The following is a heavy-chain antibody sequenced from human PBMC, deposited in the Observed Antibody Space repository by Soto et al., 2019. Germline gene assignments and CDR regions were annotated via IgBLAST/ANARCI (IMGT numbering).Heavy chain of an antibody. V-gene: IGHV1-18*01. CDR1: GYTFSSYG. J-gene: IGHJ6*02. CDR3: VRCDGNCYNGLDV. CDR2: ISPSNGVP. Sequence: ASVKVSCKASGYTFSSYGFSWVRQAPGQGLEWMGWISPSNGVPNYAHNLLGRVTSTTDTPTSTVSLEVRSLRSADTAVYYCVRCDGNCYNGLDVWGQGTKVTVSS. D-gene: IGHD3-10*01.